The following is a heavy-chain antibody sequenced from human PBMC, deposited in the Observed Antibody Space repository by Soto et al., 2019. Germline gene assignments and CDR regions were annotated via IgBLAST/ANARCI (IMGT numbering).Heavy chain of an antibody. V-gene: IGHV1-3*01. Sequence: ASVKVSCKASGYTFTSYAMHWVRQTPGQRLEWMGWINAGNGNTKYSQKFQGRVTITRDTSASTAYMELSSLRSEDTAVYYCASRITGTTECVYWGQGTLVTVSS. CDR3: ASRITGTTECVY. CDR2: INAGNGNT. CDR1: GYTFTSYA. D-gene: IGHD1-7*01. J-gene: IGHJ4*02.